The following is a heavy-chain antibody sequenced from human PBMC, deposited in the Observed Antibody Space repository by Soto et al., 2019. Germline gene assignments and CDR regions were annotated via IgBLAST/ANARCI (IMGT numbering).Heavy chain of an antibody. Sequence: ASVKVSCKASGYTFTGYYMHWVRQAPGQGLEWMGWINPNSGGTNYAQKFQGRVTMTRDTSISTAYMELSRLRSDDTAVYYCARGGPVGYYDSSGYSGFDYWGQGTLVTVSS. CDR1: GYTFTGYY. J-gene: IGHJ4*02. CDR3: ARGGPVGYYDSSGYSGFDY. CDR2: INPNSGGT. V-gene: IGHV1-2*02. D-gene: IGHD3-22*01.